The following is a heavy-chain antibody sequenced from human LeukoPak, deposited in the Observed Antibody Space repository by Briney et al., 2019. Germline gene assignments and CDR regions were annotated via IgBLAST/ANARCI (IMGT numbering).Heavy chain of an antibody. CDR3: ARDFTMVRGVIVPLFDY. D-gene: IGHD3-10*01. CDR2: VFYNGAT. J-gene: IGHJ4*02. Sequence: SETLSLTCIVSGGSISSSIYYWAWVRQPPGKGLEWIGTVFYNGATQYSPSLRSRVTISIDTSTNQFSLKLTSVTAADTALYYCARDFTMVRGVIVPLFDYWGQGTLVTVSS. CDR1: GGSISSSIYY. V-gene: IGHV4-39*07.